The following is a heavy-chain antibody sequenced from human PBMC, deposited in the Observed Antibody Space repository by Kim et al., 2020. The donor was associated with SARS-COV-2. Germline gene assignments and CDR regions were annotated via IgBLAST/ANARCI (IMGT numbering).Heavy chain of an antibody. CDR3: AKGLRKIQLWSPGDY. CDR1: GFTFSSYA. D-gene: IGHD5-18*01. V-gene: IGHV3-23*03. CDR2: IYSGGSST. Sequence: GGSLRLSCAASGFTFSSYAMSWVRQAPGKGLEWVSVIYSGGSSTYYADSVKGRFTISRDNSKNTLYLQMNSLRAEDTAVYYCAKGLRKIQLWSPGDYWGQGTLVTVSS. J-gene: IGHJ4*02.